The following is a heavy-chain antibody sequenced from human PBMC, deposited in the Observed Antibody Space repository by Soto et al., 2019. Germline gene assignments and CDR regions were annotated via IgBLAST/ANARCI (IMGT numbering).Heavy chain of an antibody. CDR3: AKDESTGYVELY. CDR1: GLRLRNFV. Sequence: SLRLSCAASGLRLRNFVMNWVRQAPGKGLEWISTISGGGDSTYYADSVRGRFTVSRDDSKNTVYLQMNSLRVEDTALYYCAKDESTGYVELYWGLGTLGTSPQ. CDR2: ISGGGDST. J-gene: IGHJ4*02. V-gene: IGHV3-23*01. D-gene: IGHD3-22*01.